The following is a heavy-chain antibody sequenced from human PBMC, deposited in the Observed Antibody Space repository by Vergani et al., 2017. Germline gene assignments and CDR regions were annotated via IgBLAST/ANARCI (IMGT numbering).Heavy chain of an antibody. CDR3: AKGQQLVRALFDY. CDR1: GFTFSSYW. D-gene: IGHD6-13*01. J-gene: IGHJ4*02. V-gene: IGHV3-7*01. CDR2: IKQDGSEK. Sequence: EVQLVESGGGLVQPGGSLRLSCAASGFTFSSYWMSWVRQAPGKGLEWVANIKQDGSEKYYVDSVKGRFTISRDNAKNSLYLQMNSLRAEDTAVYYCAKGQQLVRALFDYWGQGTLVTVSS.